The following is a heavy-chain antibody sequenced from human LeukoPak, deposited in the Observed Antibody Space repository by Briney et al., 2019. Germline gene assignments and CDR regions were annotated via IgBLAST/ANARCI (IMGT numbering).Heavy chain of an antibody. CDR2: ITSDGSKK. CDR1: GFTFSTYA. J-gene: IGHJ3*02. Sequence: GGSLRLSCAASGFTFSTYALHWIRQAPGKGLEWVAAITSDGSKKYYADSVKGRFTISRDNSKNTLYLQMNSLRADDTAVYFCVRTSLRYFGSGSYSLDVFDIWGQGTMVTVSS. D-gene: IGHD3-10*01. CDR3: VRTSLRYFGSGSYSLDVFDI. V-gene: IGHV3-30-3*01.